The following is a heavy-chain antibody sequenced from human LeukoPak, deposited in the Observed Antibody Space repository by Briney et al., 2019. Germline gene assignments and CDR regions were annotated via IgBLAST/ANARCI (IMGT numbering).Heavy chain of an antibody. CDR2: IKSKTDGGTT. D-gene: IGHD2-2*01. J-gene: IGHJ1*01. V-gene: IGHV3-15*01. Sequence: GGSLRLSCAASGFTFSNAWMSWVRQAPGKGLEWVGRIKSKTDGGTTDYAAPVKGRCTISRDDSKNTLYLQMNSLKTEDTAVYYCTTALPDIVVVPAAPKGYYQHWGQGTLVTVSS. CDR3: TTALPDIVVVPAAPKGYYQH. CDR1: GFTFSNAW.